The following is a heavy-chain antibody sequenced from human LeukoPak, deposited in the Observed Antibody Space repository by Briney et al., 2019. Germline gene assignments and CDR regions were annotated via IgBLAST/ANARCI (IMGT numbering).Heavy chain of an antibody. CDR2: IIPILGIA. V-gene: IGHV1-69*02. J-gene: IGHJ4*02. CDR1: GGTFSSYT. D-gene: IGHD6-6*01. Sequence: ASVNVSCKASGGTFSSYTISWVRQAAGQGLDWMGRIIPILGIANYAQKFQGRVTIPADKSTSTAYMELSSLRYEDTAVYYCASFYSSSSYFDYWGQGTLVTVSS. CDR3: ASFYSSSSYFDY.